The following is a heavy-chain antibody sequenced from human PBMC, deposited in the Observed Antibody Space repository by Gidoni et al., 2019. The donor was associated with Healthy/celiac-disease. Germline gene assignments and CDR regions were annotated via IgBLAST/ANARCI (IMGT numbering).Heavy chain of an antibody. D-gene: IGHD2-2*01. J-gene: IGHJ5*02. CDR3: ARQRYCSSTSCYNWFDP. CDR2: IYYSGST. V-gene: IGHV4-39*01. CDR1: GGPLSSSSYY. Sequence: QLQLQESGPGLVKPSETLSLTCTVSGGPLSSSSYYWGWIRQPPGKGLEWIGSIYYSGSTYYNPSLKSRVTISVDTSKNQFSLKLSSVTAADTAVYYCARQRYCSSTSCYNWFDPWGQGTLVTVSS.